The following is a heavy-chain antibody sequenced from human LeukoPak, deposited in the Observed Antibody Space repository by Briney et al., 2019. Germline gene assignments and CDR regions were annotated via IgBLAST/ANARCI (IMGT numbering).Heavy chain of an antibody. CDR1: GFTFSSYV. V-gene: IGHV3-30*04. Sequence: GGSLRLSCAASGFTFSSYVMHWVRQAPGKGLEWVAIISYDGSNKYYADSVKGRFTISRDDSKNTLYLQMDSLRAEDTAVYYCARVQWLVWGIEYWGQGTLVTVSS. D-gene: IGHD6-19*01. CDR3: ARVQWLVWGIEY. CDR2: ISYDGSNK. J-gene: IGHJ4*02.